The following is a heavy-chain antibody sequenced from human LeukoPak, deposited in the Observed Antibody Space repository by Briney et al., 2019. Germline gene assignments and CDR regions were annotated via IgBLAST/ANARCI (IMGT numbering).Heavy chain of an antibody. Sequence: GGSLRLSCAASGIRFTTYWMNWVRQAPGKGLEWVASIRQDGGDKKYVDSVKGLFTISRGFAQNSLFLQMNSLRAEDTADYYCAISYASYDFWSGYQIFDFWGQGTLVTVSS. D-gene: IGHD3-3*01. CDR1: GIRFTTYW. CDR3: AISYASYDFWSGYQIFDF. V-gene: IGHV3-7*01. CDR2: IRQDGGDK. J-gene: IGHJ4*02.